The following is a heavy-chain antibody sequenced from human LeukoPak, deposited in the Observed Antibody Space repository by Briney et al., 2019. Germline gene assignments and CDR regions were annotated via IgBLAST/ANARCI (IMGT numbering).Heavy chain of an antibody. CDR3: AREEPGAAAVNFDY. CDR1: GFTFSSYW. CDR2: IKQDGSEK. V-gene: IGHV3-7*01. Sequence: GGSLRLSCAASGFTFSSYWMSWVCQAPGKGLEWVANIKQDGSEKYYVDSVKGRFTISRDNAKNSLYLQMNSLRAEDTAVYYCAREEPGAAAVNFDYWGQGTLVTVSS. D-gene: IGHD6-13*01. J-gene: IGHJ4*02.